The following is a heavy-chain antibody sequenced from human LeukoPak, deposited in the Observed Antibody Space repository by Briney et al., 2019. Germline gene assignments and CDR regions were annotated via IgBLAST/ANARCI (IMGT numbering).Heavy chain of an antibody. CDR1: GFTFSSYS. CDR2: ISSSSSTI. D-gene: IGHD3-22*01. Sequence: PGGSLRLSCAASGFTFSSYSMNWVRQAPGKGLEWVSYISSSSSTIYYADSVKGRFTISRDNAKNTLYLQMNSLRAEDTAVYYCAKVRTRYDSSGYVDYWGQGTLVTVSS. V-gene: IGHV3-48*01. J-gene: IGHJ4*02. CDR3: AKVRTRYDSSGYVDY.